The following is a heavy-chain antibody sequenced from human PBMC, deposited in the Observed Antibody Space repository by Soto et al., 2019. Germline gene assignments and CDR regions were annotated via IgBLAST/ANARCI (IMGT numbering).Heavy chain of an antibody. Sequence: QVRLQESGPGLVKPSETLSLTCTVSGDSIGSVKYHWGWIRQSPGKGLEWIGSMYSTGSTQYNPSHKIRVTMSVDTSTNQFSLKLRSVTAADTAIYYCSRRTVRCGNSGVGFAPWGQGTLVTVSS. J-gene: IGHJ5*02. CDR1: GDSIGSVKYH. CDR2: MYSTGST. CDR3: SRRTVRCGNSGVGFAP. D-gene: IGHD2-15*01. V-gene: IGHV4-39*01.